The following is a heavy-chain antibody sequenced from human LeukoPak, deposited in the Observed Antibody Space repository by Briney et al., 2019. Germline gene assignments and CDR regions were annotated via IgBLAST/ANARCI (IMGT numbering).Heavy chain of an antibody. J-gene: IGHJ4*02. CDR1: GFRFSDYW. CDR2: IKTDGSAK. D-gene: IGHD3-22*01. V-gene: IGHV3-7*01. Sequence: GGSLRLSCAASGFRFSDYWMTWVRQAPGKGLECVANIKTDGSAKYYPDSVKGRFTVSRDNAKNSLYLQMNNMRVEDTAIYYCTKDLNHDSSGWRQGTLVTVSS. CDR3: TKDLNHDSSG.